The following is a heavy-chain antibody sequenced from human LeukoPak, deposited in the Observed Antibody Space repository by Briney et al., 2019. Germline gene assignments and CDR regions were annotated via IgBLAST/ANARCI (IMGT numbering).Heavy chain of an antibody. CDR2: IYSGGST. J-gene: IGHJ4*02. V-gene: IGHV3-66*04. CDR1: GFTISRNY. D-gene: IGHD6-13*01. Sequence: GGSLRLSCAASGFTISRNYMNWVRQTPGKGLEWVSVIYSGGSTYYADSVKGRFTISRDNSKNTVYLQMSSLRVEDTAVYYCARRYCYRSSCSGFDYWGRGTLVTVSS. CDR3: ARRYCYRSSCSGFDY.